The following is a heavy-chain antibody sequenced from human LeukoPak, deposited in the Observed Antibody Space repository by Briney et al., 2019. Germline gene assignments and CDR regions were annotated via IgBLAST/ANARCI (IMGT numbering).Heavy chain of an antibody. CDR1: GFTFSRYW. V-gene: IGHV3-7*01. Sequence: GGSLRLSCVASGFTFSRYWMSWVRQAPGKGLEWVAKIKQDGSGEYYLDSVKGRFTISRDNAKNSLYLQMNSLRDDDTAVYFCTTGYSSGWYNEGNYWGQGNLVTVSS. D-gene: IGHD6-19*01. CDR3: TTGYSSGWYNEGNY. CDR2: IKQDGSGE. J-gene: IGHJ4*02.